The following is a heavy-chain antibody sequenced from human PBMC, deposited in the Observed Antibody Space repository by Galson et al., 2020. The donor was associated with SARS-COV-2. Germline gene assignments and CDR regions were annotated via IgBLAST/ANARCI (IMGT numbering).Heavy chain of an antibody. V-gene: IGHV4-59*01. J-gene: IGHJ6*02. D-gene: IGHD1-26*01. CDR1: AGSISSYY. CDR3: AGFRFYFRHYYGLDV. Sequence: ETSETLSLTCTVSAGSISSYYWSWIRQPTGKGLEWIGYIYYSGSTTYNPSLKRRVTISIDTSKNQFSLRLSSVTAADTAVYYCAGFRFYFRHYYGLDVWGQGTTVTVSS. CDR2: IYYSGST.